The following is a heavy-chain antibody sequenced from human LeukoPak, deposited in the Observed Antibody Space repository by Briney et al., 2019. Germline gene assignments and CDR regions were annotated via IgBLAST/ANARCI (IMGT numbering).Heavy chain of an antibody. CDR1: GYSFTSYW. D-gene: IGHD5-18*01. CDR2: IYPGDSDT. CDR3: ATHVGPLDTAAYFDY. Sequence: GESLKITCKGSGYSFTSYWIGWVRQMPGKGLEWMGIIYPGDSDTRYSPSFQGQVTISADKSISTAYLQWSSLKASDTAMYYCATHVGPLDTAAYFDYWGQGALVTVSS. J-gene: IGHJ4*02. V-gene: IGHV5-51*01.